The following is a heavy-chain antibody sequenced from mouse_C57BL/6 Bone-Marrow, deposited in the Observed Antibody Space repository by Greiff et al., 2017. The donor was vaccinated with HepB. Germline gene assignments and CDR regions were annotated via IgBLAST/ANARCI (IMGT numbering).Heavy chain of an antibody. J-gene: IGHJ2*01. V-gene: IGHV1-26*01. D-gene: IGHD1-1*01. CDR1: GYTFTDYY. Sequence: EVQLQQSGPELVKPGASVKISCKASGYTFTDYYMNWVKQSHGKSLEWIGDINPNNGGTSYNQKFKGKATLTVDKSSSTAYMELRSLTSEDSAVYYCARKDYYGSSHYFDYWGQGTTLTVSS. CDR2: INPNNGGT. CDR3: ARKDYYGSSHYFDY.